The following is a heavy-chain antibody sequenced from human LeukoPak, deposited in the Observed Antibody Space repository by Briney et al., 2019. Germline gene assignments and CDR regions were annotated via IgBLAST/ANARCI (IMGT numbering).Heavy chain of an antibody. CDR3: AKRDVDIVATINYYYGMDV. CDR2: ISGSGGRT. D-gene: IGHD5-12*01. CDR1: GFTFSSYA. J-gene: IGHJ6*02. Sequence: PGGSLRLSCAASGFTFSSYAMSWVRQAPGKGLEWVSAISGSGGRTYYADSVKGRFTISRDNSKNTLYLQMNSLRAEDTAVYYCAKRDVDIVATINYYYGMDVWGQGTTVTVSS. V-gene: IGHV3-23*01.